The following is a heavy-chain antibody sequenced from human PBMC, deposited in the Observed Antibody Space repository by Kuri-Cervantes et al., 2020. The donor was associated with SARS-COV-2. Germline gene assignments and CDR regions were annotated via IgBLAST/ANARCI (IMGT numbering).Heavy chain of an antibody. CDR1: GFTFSSYR. CDR3: ARDANYGSRLPRKFDY. Sequence: GGSLRLSCAASGFTFSSYRMNWVRQAPGKGLEWVSYISSSSSTIYYADSVKGRFTISRDNAKNSLYLQMNSLRDEDTAVYYCARDANYGSRLPRKFDYWGQGTLVTVSS. D-gene: IGHD5-12*01. J-gene: IGHJ4*02. V-gene: IGHV3-48*02. CDR2: ISSSSSTI.